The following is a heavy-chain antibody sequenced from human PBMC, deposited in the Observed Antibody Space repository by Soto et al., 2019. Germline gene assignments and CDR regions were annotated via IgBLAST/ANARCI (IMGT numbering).Heavy chain of an antibody. CDR1: GYTFTSYG. V-gene: IGHV1-18*01. CDR2: ISAYNYNT. D-gene: IGHD1-26*01. Sequence: QVQLVQSGAEVKKPGASVKVSCKASGYTFTSYGLSWVRQAPGQGLEWMGRISAYNYNTNYAQKSQGRVTMTTDTSTSTAYMELRCLRSDVAAVYYCARVVGAQGPWFDPWRQGTLVTVSS. CDR3: ARVVGAQGPWFDP. J-gene: IGHJ5*02.